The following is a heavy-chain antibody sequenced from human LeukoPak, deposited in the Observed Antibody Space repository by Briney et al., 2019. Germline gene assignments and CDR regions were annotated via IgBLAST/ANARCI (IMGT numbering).Heavy chain of an antibody. CDR2: INHSGST. J-gene: IGHJ6*03. CDR1: GGSFSGYY. Sequence: PSETLSLTCAVYGGSFSGYYWSWIRQPPGKGLEWIGEINHSGSTNYNPSLKSRVTISVDTSKNQFSLKLSSVTAADTAVYYCARILRITMVRGVIATPYYYYYYMDVWGKGTTVTVSS. CDR3: ARILRITMVRGVIATPYYYYYYMDV. V-gene: IGHV4-34*01. D-gene: IGHD3-10*01.